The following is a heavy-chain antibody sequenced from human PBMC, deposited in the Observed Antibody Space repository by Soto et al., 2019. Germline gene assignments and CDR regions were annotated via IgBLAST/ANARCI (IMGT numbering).Heavy chain of an antibody. D-gene: IGHD4-17*01. J-gene: IGHJ4*02. CDR2: IIPILGIA. CDR3: AREDYGDYEGDY. Sequence: VASVKVSCKASGGTFSSYTISWVRQAPGQGLEWMGRIIPILGIANYAQKFQGRVTITTDTSTSTAYMELRSLRSEDTAVYYCAREDYGDYEGDYWGQGTLVTVSS. V-gene: IGHV1-69*02. CDR1: GGTFSSYT.